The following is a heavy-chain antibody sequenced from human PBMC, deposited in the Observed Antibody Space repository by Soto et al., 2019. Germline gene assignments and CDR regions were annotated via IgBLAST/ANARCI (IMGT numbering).Heavy chain of an antibody. CDR3: TGFAH. CDR2: VKSEDDGGTT. CDR1: RFTFGYAW. Sequence: GGSLRLSCVTSRFTFGYAWMSWVRQAPGKGLEWVARVKSEDDGGTTHYAAPVKDRFTISRDDARSTLYLQMNSLTIEDTAIYYCTGFAHWGQGTSVTVSS. V-gene: IGHV3-15*01. J-gene: IGHJ4*02.